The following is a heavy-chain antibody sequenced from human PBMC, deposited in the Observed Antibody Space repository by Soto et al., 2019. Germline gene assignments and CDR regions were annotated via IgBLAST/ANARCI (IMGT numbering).Heavy chain of an antibody. CDR3: AKDMGASWELHYYYYYGMDV. V-gene: IGHV3-43D*03. Sequence: GGSLRLSCAASGFTFDDYAMHWVRQAPGKGLEWVSLISWDGGSTYYADSVKGRFTISRDNSKNSLYLQMNSLRAEDTALYYCAKDMGASWELHYYYYYGMDVWGQGTTVTVS. CDR2: ISWDGGST. CDR1: GFTFDDYA. J-gene: IGHJ6*02. D-gene: IGHD1-26*01.